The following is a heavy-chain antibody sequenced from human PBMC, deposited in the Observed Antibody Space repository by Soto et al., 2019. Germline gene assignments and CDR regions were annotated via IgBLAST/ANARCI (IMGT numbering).Heavy chain of an antibody. D-gene: IGHD4-17*01. Sequence: GGSLRLSCAASGCHFSSYAMSWVRQAPGKGLEWVSAISGSGGSTYYADSVKGRFTISRDNSKNTLYLQMNSLRAEDTAVYYCARGHDYGDYVFDYWGQGTLVTVSS. CDR1: GCHFSSYA. V-gene: IGHV3-23*01. CDR3: ARGHDYGDYVFDY. J-gene: IGHJ4*02. CDR2: ISGSGGST.